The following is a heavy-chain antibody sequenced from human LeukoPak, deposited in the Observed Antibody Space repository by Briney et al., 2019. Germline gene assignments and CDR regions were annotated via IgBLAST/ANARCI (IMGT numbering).Heavy chain of an antibody. V-gene: IGHV4-59*12. CDR2: IYYSGST. D-gene: IGHD2-15*01. CDR3: ARGRCSGGSCYSKVRSSYYYGMDV. J-gene: IGHJ6*02. Sequence: SETLSLTCTVSGGSISSYYWSWIRQPPGKGLEWIGYIYYSGSTNYNPSLKSRVTISVDTSKNQFSLKLSSVTAADTAVYYCARGRCSGGSCYSKVRSSYYYGMDVWGQGTTVTVSS. CDR1: GGSISSYY.